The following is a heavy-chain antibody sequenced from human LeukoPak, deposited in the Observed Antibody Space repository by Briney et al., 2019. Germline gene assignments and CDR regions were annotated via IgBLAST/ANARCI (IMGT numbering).Heavy chain of an antibody. J-gene: IGHJ1*01. CDR1: GGSFSGYY. CDR2: INHSGST. CDR3: ARTYYYGSGSYRPPRGYFQH. V-gene: IGHV4-34*01. D-gene: IGHD3-10*01. Sequence: SETLSLTCAAYGGSFSGYYWSWIRQPPGKGLEWIGEINHSGSTNYNPSLKSRVTISVDTSKNQFSLKLSSVTAADTAVYYCARTYYYGSGSYRPPRGYFQHWGQGTLVTVSS.